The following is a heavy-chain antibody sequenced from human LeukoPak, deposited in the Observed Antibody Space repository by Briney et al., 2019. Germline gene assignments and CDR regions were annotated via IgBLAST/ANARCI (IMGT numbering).Heavy chain of an antibody. Sequence: GGSLRLSCAASGFTLSTYTTNGVRHAPGKGLEWVSSICSSRSDIYYADAVMDRFTNSKDNAENSLYMEMNSLGTEDTAVYYCASARYCENWGQGTLVTVSS. CDR3: ASARYCEN. V-gene: IGHV3-21*01. D-gene: IGHD2-21*01. J-gene: IGHJ4*02. CDR1: GFTLSTYT. CDR2: ICSSRSDI.